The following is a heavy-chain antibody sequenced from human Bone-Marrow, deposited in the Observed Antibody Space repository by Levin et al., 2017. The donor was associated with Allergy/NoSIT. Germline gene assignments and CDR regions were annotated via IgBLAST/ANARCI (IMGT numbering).Heavy chain of an antibody. CDR3: ARANEWELASFDY. V-gene: IGHV1-2*02. Sequence: RPAREQGLEWMGWIKPKSGVTKYAQKFQGRVTMTRDTSISTVYMELSRLRFDDTAVYYCARANEWELASFDYWGQGTLVAVSS. J-gene: IGHJ4*02. CDR2: IKPKSGVT. D-gene: IGHD1-26*01.